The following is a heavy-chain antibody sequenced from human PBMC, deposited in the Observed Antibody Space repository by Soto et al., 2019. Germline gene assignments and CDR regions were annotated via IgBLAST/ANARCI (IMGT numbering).Heavy chain of an antibody. V-gene: IGHV1-24*01. CDR3: ASYAGYPHW. Sequence: ASVKVSCKVSGDTLAKLSIHWVRQAPGKGLEWMGGFDPENGETFYTQKFQGRVTMTEDTSTDTAYMALSSLRSEDTAVYYCASYAGYPHWWGQGTLVTVSS. D-gene: IGHD2-2*01. CDR1: GDTLAKLS. J-gene: IGHJ4*02. CDR2: FDPENGET.